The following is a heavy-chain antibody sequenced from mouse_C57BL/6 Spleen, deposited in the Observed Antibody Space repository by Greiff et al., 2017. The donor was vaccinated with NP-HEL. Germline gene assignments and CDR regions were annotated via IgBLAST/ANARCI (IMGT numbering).Heavy chain of an antibody. D-gene: IGHD1-1*01. CDR3: ARHPPYYYGSSYDAMDY. CDR1: GFTFSDYY. CDR2: ISNGGGST. Sequence: VQLKESGGGLVQPGGSLKLSCAASGFTFSDYYMYWVRQTPEKRLEWVAYISNGGGSTYYPDTVKGRFTISRDNAKNTLYLQMSRLKSEDTAMYYCARHPPYYYGSSYDAMDYWGQGTSGTVSS. V-gene: IGHV5-12*01. J-gene: IGHJ4*01.